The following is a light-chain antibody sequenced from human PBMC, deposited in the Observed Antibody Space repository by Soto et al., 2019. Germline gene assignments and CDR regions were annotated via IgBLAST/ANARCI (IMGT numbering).Light chain of an antibody. CDR2: AAS. J-gene: IGKJ3*01. Sequence: DIQMNQSPSAMSASVGDRVTITCRASQGISNYLAWFQQKQGKVPKRLIYAASSLQSGVQLRFSGSGSGTEFTRTISSLQPEDFATYYCLQHNSYPFTFGPGTTVDIK. CDR3: LQHNSYPFT. CDR1: QGISNY. V-gene: IGKV1-17*03.